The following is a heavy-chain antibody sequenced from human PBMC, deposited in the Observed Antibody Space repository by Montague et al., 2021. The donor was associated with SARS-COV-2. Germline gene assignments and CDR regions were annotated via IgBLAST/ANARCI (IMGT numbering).Heavy chain of an antibody. V-gene: IGHV3-74*01. CDR1: GFTVSSYW. D-gene: IGHD2-2*01. CDR3: AKEREVVRAARTLVAFDL. J-gene: IGHJ3*01. Sequence: SLRLSCAASGFTVSSYWMHWVRQAPGKGLVWVSHINEDGTRTNYADSVKGRFTISRDSAKNTLFLQMNSLRVEDTAMYYCAKEREVVRAARTLVAFDLWGQGTMSPSLQ. CDR2: INEDGTRT.